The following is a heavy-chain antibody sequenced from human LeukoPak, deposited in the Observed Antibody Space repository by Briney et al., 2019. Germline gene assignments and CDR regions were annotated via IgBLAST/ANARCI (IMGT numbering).Heavy chain of an antibody. CDR1: GYTFTSYG. J-gene: IGHJ4*02. CDR3: ARTGTPYSGSHMGGGDY. CDR2: ISAYNGNT. Sequence: ASVKVSCKASGYTFTSYGISWVRQAPGQGLEWMGWISAYNGNTNYAQKLQGRVTMTTDTSASTAYMELRSLRSDDTAVYYCARTGTPYSGSHMGGGDYWGQGTLVTVSS. V-gene: IGHV1-18*01. D-gene: IGHD1-26*01.